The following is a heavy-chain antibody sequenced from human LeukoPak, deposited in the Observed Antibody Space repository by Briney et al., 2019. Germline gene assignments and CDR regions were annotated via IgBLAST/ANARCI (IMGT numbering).Heavy chain of an antibody. CDR2: INAGNGNT. Sequence: ASVKVSCKASGYTFTSYAMHWVRQAPGQRLEWMGWINAGNGNTKYSQKFQGRVTITRDTSASTAYMELSSLRSEDTAVYYCAMSLVDYDSSGTIDYWGQGTLVTVSS. V-gene: IGHV1-3*01. CDR1: GYTFTSYA. J-gene: IGHJ4*02. CDR3: AMSLVDYDSSGTIDY. D-gene: IGHD3-22*01.